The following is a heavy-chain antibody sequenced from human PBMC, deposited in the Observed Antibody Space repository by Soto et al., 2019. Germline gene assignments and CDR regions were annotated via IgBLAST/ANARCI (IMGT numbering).Heavy chain of an antibody. CDR1: GGSVSSGSYY. CDR3: ARPLSSRAWVITWFDH. J-gene: IGHJ5*02. D-gene: IGHD2-21*01. Sequence: SETLSLTCTVSGGSVSSGSYYWSWIRQPPGKGLEWIGYIYYSGSTNYNPSLKSRVTISVDTSKNQFSLKLSSVTAADTAVYSCARPLSSRAWVITWFDHLGQGTLVTVSS. V-gene: IGHV4-61*01. CDR2: IYYSGST.